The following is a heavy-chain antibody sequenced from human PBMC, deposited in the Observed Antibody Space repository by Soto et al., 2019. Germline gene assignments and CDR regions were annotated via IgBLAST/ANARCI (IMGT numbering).Heavy chain of an antibody. CDR3: ARDLTPTYCSGGSCYSPPVPFAY. V-gene: IGHV3-33*01. D-gene: IGHD2-15*01. J-gene: IGHJ4*02. CDR1: GFAFSSYG. Sequence: QVQLVESGGGVVQPGRSLRLSCAASGFAFSSYGMHWVRKAPGKGLEWVAVIWYDGSNKYYADSVKGRFTISRDNSKNTLFLQMNSLRAEDTAVYYCARDLTPTYCSGGSCYSPPVPFAYWGQGTLVTVSS. CDR2: IWYDGSNK.